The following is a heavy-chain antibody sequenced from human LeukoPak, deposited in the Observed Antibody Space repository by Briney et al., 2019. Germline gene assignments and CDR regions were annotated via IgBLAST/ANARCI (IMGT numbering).Heavy chain of an antibody. Sequence: SETLSLTCGVYGGSFSGYYWGWIRHPPGKGLEWIGSIYYSGSTYYNPSLKSRVTISVDTSKNQFSLKLSSVTAADTAVYYCARAIYGYYYYYMDVWGKGTTVTVSS. D-gene: IGHD4-17*01. V-gene: IGHV4-34*01. CDR2: IYYSGST. J-gene: IGHJ6*03. CDR1: GGSFSGYY. CDR3: ARAIYGYYYYYMDV.